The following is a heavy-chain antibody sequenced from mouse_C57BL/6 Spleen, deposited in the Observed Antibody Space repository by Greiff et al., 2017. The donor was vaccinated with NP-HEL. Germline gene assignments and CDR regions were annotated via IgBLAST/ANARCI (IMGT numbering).Heavy chain of an antibody. Sequence: EVQLVESGGDLVKPGGSLKLSCAASGFTFSSYGMSWVRQTPDKRLEWVATISSGGSYTYYPDSVKGRSTISRDNAKNTLYLQMSSLKSEDTAMYYCARHEGYWGQGTTLTVSS. CDR2: ISSGGSYT. V-gene: IGHV5-6*01. CDR1: GFTFSSYG. J-gene: IGHJ2*01. CDR3: ARHEGY.